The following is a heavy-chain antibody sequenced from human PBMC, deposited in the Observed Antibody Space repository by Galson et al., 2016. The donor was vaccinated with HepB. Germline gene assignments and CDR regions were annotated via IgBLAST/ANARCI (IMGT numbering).Heavy chain of an antibody. V-gene: IGHV3-23*01. J-gene: IGHJ4*02. D-gene: IGHD1-26*01. CDR1: GFTFRNYA. CDR2: IGGSGSST. Sequence: SLRLSCAASGFTFRNYAMTWVRQAPGKGLEWVSGIGGSGSSTYYVDSVRGRFTISIDNSKNTLFLQMKSLRADDTAVYYCASPIVGAPSWGQGTLVTVSS. CDR3: ASPIVGAPS.